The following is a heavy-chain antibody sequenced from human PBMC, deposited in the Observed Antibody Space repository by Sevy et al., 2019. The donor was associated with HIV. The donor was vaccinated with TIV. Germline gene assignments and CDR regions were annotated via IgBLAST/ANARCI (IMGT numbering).Heavy chain of an antibody. Sequence: SETLSLTCTVSGGSISSYYWSWIRQPPGKGLEWIGYIYYSGSTNYNPSLKSRVTISVDTSKNQFSLKLSSVTAADMAVYYCARGGVGITFGGVIAIDAFDIWGQGTMVTVSS. J-gene: IGHJ3*02. D-gene: IGHD3-16*02. CDR1: GGSISSYY. CDR3: ARGGVGITFGGVIAIDAFDI. V-gene: IGHV4-59*01. CDR2: IYYSGST.